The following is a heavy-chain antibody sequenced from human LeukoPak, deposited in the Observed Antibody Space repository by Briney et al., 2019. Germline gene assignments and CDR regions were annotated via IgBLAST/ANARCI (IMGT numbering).Heavy chain of an antibody. CDR1: GVSSTTTNYY. CDR3: ARVGYSYGLHY. D-gene: IGHD5-18*01. J-gene: IGHJ4*02. V-gene: IGHV4-39*07. Sequence: SETLSLTCTVSGVSSTTTNYYWGWLRQPPGKGLEWIGTFYYSGSTNYNPSLKSRVTISVDTSKNQFSLKLSSVTAADTAVYYCARVGYSYGLHYWGQGTLVTVPS. CDR2: FYYSGST.